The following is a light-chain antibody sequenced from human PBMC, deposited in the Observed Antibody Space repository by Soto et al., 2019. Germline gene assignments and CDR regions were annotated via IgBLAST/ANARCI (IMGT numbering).Light chain of an antibody. Sequence: EIVLTQSPGTLSVSPGERVTLSCRASQSVGNSHVAWYQQKPGQAPRLLIYGASRRATGIPDRFSGSGSGTDFTLTINRLEPEDFAVYYCQQRSNWATFGPGTKVDIK. CDR3: QQRSNWAT. CDR1: QSVGNSH. V-gene: IGKV3D-20*02. CDR2: GAS. J-gene: IGKJ3*01.